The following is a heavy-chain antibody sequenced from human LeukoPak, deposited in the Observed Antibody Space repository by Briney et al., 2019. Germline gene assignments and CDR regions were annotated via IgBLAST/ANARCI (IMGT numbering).Heavy chain of an antibody. D-gene: IGHD5/OR15-5a*01. J-gene: IGHJ4*02. V-gene: IGHV3-7*01. CDR1: GFTFSFYW. Sequence: GGSLRLSCAASGFTFSFYWMSWVRQAPGKGLEWVANINQDLSDKNYVDSVKGRFTISRDDAKNSLYLQMDSLRAEDTAVYYCARESTRERPGCWGQGTLVTVSS. CDR3: ARESTRERPGC. CDR2: INQDLSDK.